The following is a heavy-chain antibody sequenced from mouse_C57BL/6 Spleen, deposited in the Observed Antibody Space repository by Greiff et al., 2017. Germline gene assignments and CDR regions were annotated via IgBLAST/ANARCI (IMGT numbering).Heavy chain of an antibody. D-gene: IGHD1-1*01. CDR1: GYTFTDYE. Sequence: QVQLKQSGAELVRPGASVTLSCKASGYTFTDYEMHWVKQTPVHGLEWIGAIDPETGGTAYNQKFKGKAILTADKSSSTAYMELRSLTSEDSAVYYCTRTRYYYGSSNWYFDVWGTGTTVTVSS. CDR3: TRTRYYYGSSNWYFDV. CDR2: IDPETGGT. V-gene: IGHV1-15*01. J-gene: IGHJ1*03.